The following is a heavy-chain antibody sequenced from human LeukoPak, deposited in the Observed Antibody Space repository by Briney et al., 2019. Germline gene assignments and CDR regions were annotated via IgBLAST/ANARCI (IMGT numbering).Heavy chain of an antibody. J-gene: IGHJ4*02. CDR1: GGSITSY. CDR3: ATTALEGAWGRWDY. D-gene: IGHD3-16*01. CDR2: IYYSGST. V-gene: IGHV4-59*08. Sequence: SETLSLTCTVSGGSITSYWSWIRQPPGKGLEWIGYIYYSGSTNYNPSLKSRVTMSIDTSKNQFSLKLSSVTAADTAVYYCATTALEGAWGRWDYWGQGTLVTVSS.